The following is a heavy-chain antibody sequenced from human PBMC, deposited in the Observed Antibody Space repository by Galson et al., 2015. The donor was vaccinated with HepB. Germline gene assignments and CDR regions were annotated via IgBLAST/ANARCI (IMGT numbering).Heavy chain of an antibody. Sequence: SLRLSCAASGFTFSSYAMHWVRQAPGKGLEYVSAISSNGGSTYYADSVKGRFTISRDNSKNTLYLQMSSLRAEDTAVYYCVCDIRYSRTHRLDYWGQGTLVTVSS. CDR1: GFTFSSYA. CDR2: ISSNGGST. J-gene: IGHJ4*02. V-gene: IGHV3-64D*06. CDR3: VCDIRYSRTHRLDY. D-gene: IGHD6-13*01.